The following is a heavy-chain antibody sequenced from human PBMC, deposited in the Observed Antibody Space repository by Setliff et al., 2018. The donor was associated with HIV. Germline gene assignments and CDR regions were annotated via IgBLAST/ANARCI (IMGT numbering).Heavy chain of an antibody. CDR3: ATYADRESNRFDP. CDR2: IYTSGS. Sequence: SETLSLTCTVSGGSISSGYYYWSWIRQPAGKGLEWVGHIYTSGSYNPSLKSRVTISVDTSKNQFSLELSSVTAADTAVYFCATYADRESNRFDPWGQGILVTVSS. D-gene: IGHD3-10*01. V-gene: IGHV4-61*09. CDR1: GGSISSGYYY. J-gene: IGHJ5*02.